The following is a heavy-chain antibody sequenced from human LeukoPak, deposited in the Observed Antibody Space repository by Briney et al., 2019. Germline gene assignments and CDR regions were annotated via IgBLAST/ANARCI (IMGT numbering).Heavy chain of an antibody. CDR3: AKGGSSWYAVWFDP. J-gene: IGHJ5*02. CDR2: ISGSGGST. Sequence: GGSLRLSCAASGFTFSSYALSWVRQPPGKGLEWVSAISGSGGSTYYADSVKGRFTISRDNSKNTLYLQMNSLRAEDTAVYYCAKGGSSWYAVWFDPWGQGTLVTVSS. V-gene: IGHV3-23*01. D-gene: IGHD6-13*01. CDR1: GFTFSSYA.